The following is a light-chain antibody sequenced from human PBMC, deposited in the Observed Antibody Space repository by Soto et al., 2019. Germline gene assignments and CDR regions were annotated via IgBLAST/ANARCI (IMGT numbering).Light chain of an antibody. CDR1: SSDVGSYNL. V-gene: IGLV2-23*02. CDR2: KVS. CDR3: CSYAGSRTPLI. J-gene: IGLJ1*01. Sequence: QSALTQAASVSGSPGQSITISCTGTSSDVGSYNLVSWYQQHPGKAPKLMIYKVSKRPSGLSNRFSGSKSGNTASLTISGLQAEDEADYYCCSYAGSRTPLIFGTGTKLTVL.